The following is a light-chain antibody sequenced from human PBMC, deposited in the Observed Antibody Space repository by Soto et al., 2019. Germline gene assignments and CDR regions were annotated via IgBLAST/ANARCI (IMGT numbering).Light chain of an antibody. V-gene: IGKV3-15*01. CDR1: QSVRSY. J-gene: IGKJ5*01. CDR3: QQYNNWPPIT. Sequence: DIVMTQSPDSLAVSLGERATLSCRASQSVRSYLAWYQQKPGQAPRLLIYDTSTRATGIPARFSGSGSGTEFTLTISSLQSEDFAVYYCQQYNNWPPITFGQGTRLEIK. CDR2: DTS.